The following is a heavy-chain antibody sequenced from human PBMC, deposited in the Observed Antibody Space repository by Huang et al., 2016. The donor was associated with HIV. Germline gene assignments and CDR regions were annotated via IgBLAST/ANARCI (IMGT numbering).Heavy chain of an antibody. V-gene: IGHV3-30-3*01. CDR1: GFDFSSYA. Sequence: QVQLGESGGGVVQPEKSLRLSCAASGFDFSSYAMNWVRQVPGKGPPGVAVSSNDGSKMHYSDSVKGQFIISRDNSKNTLSLQMNSLRGEDTAIYYCARGGILGTSWYRPFDYWGQGTLVTVSS. CDR3: ARGGILGTSWYRPFDY. CDR2: SSNDGSKM. D-gene: IGHD6-13*01. J-gene: IGHJ4*02.